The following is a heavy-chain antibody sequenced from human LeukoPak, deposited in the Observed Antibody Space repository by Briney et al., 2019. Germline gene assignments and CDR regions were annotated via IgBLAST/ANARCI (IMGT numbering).Heavy chain of an antibody. CDR3: AKVGLGLRYFDWIDDAFDI. V-gene: IGHV3-53*01. Sequence: GGSLRLSCAASGFSVISNYMSWVRQAPGKGLEWVSLIYSGGSTNYVDSVKGRFTISRDNSKNTLYLQMNNLRAEDTAVYYCAKVGLGLRYFDWIDDAFDIWGQGTMVTVSS. CDR2: IYSGGST. D-gene: IGHD3-9*01. J-gene: IGHJ3*02. CDR1: GFSVISNY.